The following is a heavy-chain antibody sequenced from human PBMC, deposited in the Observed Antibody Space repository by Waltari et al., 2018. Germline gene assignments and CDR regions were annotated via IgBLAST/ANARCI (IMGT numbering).Heavy chain of an antibody. V-gene: IGHV4-59*01. CDR2: IYCTGST. D-gene: IGHD2-21*02. Sequence: VQLQESGPSLLTPSETLSLICTVSAGSISGFYWSWVRQPSGKGLDWIGYIYCTGSTNFNPSLKSRVTMSVETSKNQFSLKLSSVTAADTAFYYCARGGGGDWEWFDPWGQGTLVTVSS. CDR1: AGSISGFY. J-gene: IGHJ5*02. CDR3: ARGGGGDWEWFDP.